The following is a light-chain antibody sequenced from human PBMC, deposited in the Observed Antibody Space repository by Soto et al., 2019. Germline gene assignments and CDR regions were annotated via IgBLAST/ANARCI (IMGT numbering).Light chain of an antibody. CDR2: RAY. V-gene: IGKV3-15*01. CDR1: QTIYSN. CDR3: QQYAHWPPIT. Sequence: IVMTQSPANLSLSPGERATLSCTAGQTIYSNVAWYQQRPGQAPRLIIYRAYTRATGVPDRFSGIGSGTEFTLTISGLQSEDLAVYDCQQYAHWPPITFGQGTRLEIK. J-gene: IGKJ5*01.